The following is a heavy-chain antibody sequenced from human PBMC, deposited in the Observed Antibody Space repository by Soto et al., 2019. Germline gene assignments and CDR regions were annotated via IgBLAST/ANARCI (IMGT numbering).Heavy chain of an antibody. CDR2: IGVGGGDR. CDR1: GFTFSSYA. J-gene: IGHJ4*02. CDR3: ARVRFGELV. Sequence: EVQLLESGGGLVQPGGSLRLSCAASGFTFSSYAMSWVRQAPGKGLEWVSIIGVGGGDRYYPESVKGRFTFSRDNSRDTLYLEMNRLRDEDTAVYYCARVRFGELVWGQGTLVTVSS. D-gene: IGHD3-10*01. V-gene: IGHV3-23*01.